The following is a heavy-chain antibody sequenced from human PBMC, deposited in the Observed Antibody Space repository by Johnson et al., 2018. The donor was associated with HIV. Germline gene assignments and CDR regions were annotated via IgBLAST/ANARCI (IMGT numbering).Heavy chain of an antibody. Sequence: VQLVESGGGVVQPGRSLRLSCAASGFTFSRCAMHWVRQSPGKGLEWVAVISYDGSNKYYADSVKGRFTISRDNSKNRLYLQMNSLRAEDTAVYYCAKDERLVATADYGSERGAFDIWGQGTMVTVSS. V-gene: IGHV3-30*04. D-gene: IGHD3-10*01. CDR3: AKDERLVATADYGSERGAFDI. CDR2: ISYDGSNK. J-gene: IGHJ3*02. CDR1: GFTFSRCA.